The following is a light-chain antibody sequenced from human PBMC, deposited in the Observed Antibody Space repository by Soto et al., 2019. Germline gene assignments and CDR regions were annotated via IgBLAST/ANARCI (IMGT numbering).Light chain of an antibody. CDR1: SSDVGGYNY. V-gene: IGLV2-14*01. CDR2: DVT. Sequence: QSVLTQPASVSGSPGQSITLSCTGTSSDVGGYNYVSWYQQHPGKAPKLMIYDVTNRPSGVSNRFSGSKSGNTASLTTSGLQAEDEADYYCSSYTSSSTPLVFGGGTKVTVL. CDR3: SSYTSSSTPLV. J-gene: IGLJ3*02.